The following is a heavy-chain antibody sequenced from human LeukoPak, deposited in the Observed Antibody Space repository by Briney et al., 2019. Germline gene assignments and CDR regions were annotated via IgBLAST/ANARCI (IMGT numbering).Heavy chain of an antibody. CDR1: GFTFDEYA. CDR2: ISWNGGTI. Sequence: GGSLRLSCAASGFTFDEYAMHWVRQVPGKGLEWVSGISWNGGTIGYADSVKGRFTISRDNAKNSLYLQMNSVRPEDMAFYYCAKDSSSSWYGEFQHWGQGTLATVSA. CDR3: AKDSSSSWYGEFQH. V-gene: IGHV3-9*03. J-gene: IGHJ1*01. D-gene: IGHD6-13*01.